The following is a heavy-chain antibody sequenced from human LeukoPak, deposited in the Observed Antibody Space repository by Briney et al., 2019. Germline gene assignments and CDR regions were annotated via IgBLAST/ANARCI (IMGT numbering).Heavy chain of an antibody. CDR1: CGSVSSGSYY. CDR3: ARTYCSGGSCSYTDPYYFDY. Sequence: SETLSLTCTVSCGSVSSGSYYWSWIRQPPGKGLEWIGYIYYSGSTNYNPSLKSRVTISVDTSKNQFSLKLSSVTAADTAVYYCARTYCSGGSCSYTDPYYFDYWGQGTLVTVSS. J-gene: IGHJ4*02. V-gene: IGHV4-61*01. D-gene: IGHD2-15*01. CDR2: IYYSGST.